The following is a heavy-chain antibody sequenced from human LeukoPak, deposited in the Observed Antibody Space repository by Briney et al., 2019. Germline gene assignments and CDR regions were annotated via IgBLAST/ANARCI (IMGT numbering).Heavy chain of an antibody. CDR2: VYHSGTT. J-gene: IGHJ6*02. V-gene: IGHV4-4*02. D-gene: IGHD3-10*01. CDR3: ARFAIRGNFGRGGMDV. CDR1: NGSISSFNW. Sequence: SETLSLTCAVSNGSISSFNWWSWVRQPPGKGLEWIGEVYHSGTTNYNPSLKGRVTISVDKTKSQFSLKLTSVTAADTAVYYCARFAIRGNFGRGGMDVWGQGTPVTVSS.